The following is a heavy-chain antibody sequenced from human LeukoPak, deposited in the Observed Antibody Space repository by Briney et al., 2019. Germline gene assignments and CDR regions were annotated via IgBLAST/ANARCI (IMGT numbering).Heavy chain of an antibody. D-gene: IGHD2-8*01. CDR1: GYTFTSYY. Sequence: ASVKVSCKTPGYTFTSYYIHWVRQAPGQGLEWMARIIPSGGSSTYALRFQGRVTVTGDTSTSTVYMELSGLRSEDTAVYFCARVGGYCTTSSCFNDYGMDVWGQGTSVTVSS. CDR2: IIPSGGSS. J-gene: IGHJ6*02. V-gene: IGHV1-46*01. CDR3: ARVGGYCTTSSCFNDYGMDV.